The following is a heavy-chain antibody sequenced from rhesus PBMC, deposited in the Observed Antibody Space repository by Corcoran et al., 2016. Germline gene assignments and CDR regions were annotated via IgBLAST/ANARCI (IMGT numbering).Heavy chain of an antibody. CDR3: AREYGNTRFVD. CDR2: INGDTCDT. Sequence: QVHLQESGPALVKPSATLSLPCAVSGASLSNFCWSWICQPPGKGLEWIGGINGDTCDTYCNPSIKNRVTISKDASRNHFSLKLTSLTAADTAMFYCAREYGNTRFVDWGQGVLVTVSS. V-gene: IGHV4-80*01. J-gene: IGHJ4*01. CDR1: GASLSNFC. D-gene: IGHD2-21*01.